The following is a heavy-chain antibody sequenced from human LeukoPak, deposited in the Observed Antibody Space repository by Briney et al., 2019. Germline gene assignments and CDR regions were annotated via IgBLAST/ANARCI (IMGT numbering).Heavy chain of an antibody. CDR3: ARVDSGYAPFDY. CDR1: GGSISSYY. D-gene: IGHD3-22*01. CDR2: IYYSGST. J-gene: IGHJ4*02. Sequence: KPSETLSLTCTVSGGSISSYYWSWIRQPPGKGLEWIAYIYYSGSTNYNPSLKSRVTISVDTSKNQFSLKLSSVTAADTAVYYCARVDSGYAPFDYWGQGTLVTVFS. V-gene: IGHV4-59*01.